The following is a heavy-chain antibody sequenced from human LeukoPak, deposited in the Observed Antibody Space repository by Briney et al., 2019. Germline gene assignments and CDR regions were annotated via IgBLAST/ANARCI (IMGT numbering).Heavy chain of an antibody. V-gene: IGHV1-69*13. J-gene: IGHJ5*02. CDR3: AREEAVAGTFGWFDP. Sequence: GASVKVSCKASGGTFSSYAISWVRQAPGQGLEWMGGIIPIFGTANYARKFQGRVTITADESTSTAYMELSSLRSEDTAVYYCAREEAVAGTFGWFDPWGQGTLVTVSS. D-gene: IGHD6-19*01. CDR2: IIPIFGTA. CDR1: GGTFSSYA.